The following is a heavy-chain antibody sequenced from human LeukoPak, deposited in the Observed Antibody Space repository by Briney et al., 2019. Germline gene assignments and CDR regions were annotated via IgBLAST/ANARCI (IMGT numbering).Heavy chain of an antibody. Sequence: GGSLRLSCAASGFTFSSYGMHWVRQAPGKGLEWVAVIWYDGSNKYYADSVKGRFTISRDNSKNTLYLQMNSLRVEDTAVYYCAKDFRSYSSSWYLDYWGQGTLVTVSS. CDR3: AKDFRSYSSSWYLDY. D-gene: IGHD6-13*01. CDR1: GFTFSSYG. CDR2: IWYDGSNK. V-gene: IGHV3-33*06. J-gene: IGHJ4*02.